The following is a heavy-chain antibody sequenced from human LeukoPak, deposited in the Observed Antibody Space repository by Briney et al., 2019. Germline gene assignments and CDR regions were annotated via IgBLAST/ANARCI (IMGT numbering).Heavy chain of an antibody. V-gene: IGHV3-48*01. D-gene: IGHD4-17*01. J-gene: IGHJ6*03. Sequence: GGSLRLSCAASGFTFSSYSMNWVRRAPGRGLEGVSYISSISSTIYYADSVKGRFTISRDNAKNSLYLQMNSLRAEDTAVYYCARDRSGDYGKDYYYYYMDVWGKGTTVTVSS. CDR1: GFTFSSYS. CDR3: ARDRSGDYGKDYYYYYMDV. CDR2: ISSISSTI.